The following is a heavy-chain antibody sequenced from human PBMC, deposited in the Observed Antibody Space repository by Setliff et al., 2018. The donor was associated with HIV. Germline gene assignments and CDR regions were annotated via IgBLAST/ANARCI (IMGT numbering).Heavy chain of an antibody. J-gene: IGHJ4*02. D-gene: IGHD3-10*01. V-gene: IGHV3-7*01. CDR2: IKPDGSVK. CDR3: AKAGGPGYLDY. Sequence: PGGSLRLSCAASGFSFSNFWINWVRQAPGKGLEWVANIKPDGSVKSYGDSVKGRFTISRDNTKNSVFLQMNSLRSDDTAVYYCAKAGGPGYLDYWGQGTLVTVSS. CDR1: GFSFSNFW.